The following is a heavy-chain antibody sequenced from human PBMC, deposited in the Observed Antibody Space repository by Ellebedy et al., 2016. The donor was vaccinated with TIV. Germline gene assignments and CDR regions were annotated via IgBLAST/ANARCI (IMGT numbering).Heavy chain of an antibody. Sequence: ASVKVSCXVSGYTLTELSMHWVRQAPGKGLEWMGGFDPEDGETIYAQKFQGRVTMTRNTSISTAYMELSSLRSEDTAVYYCARGRRKAATFNWFNPWGQGTLVTVSS. CDR1: GYTLTELS. CDR3: ARGRRKAATFNWFNP. J-gene: IGHJ5*02. D-gene: IGHD6-13*01. CDR2: FDPEDGET. V-gene: IGHV1-24*01.